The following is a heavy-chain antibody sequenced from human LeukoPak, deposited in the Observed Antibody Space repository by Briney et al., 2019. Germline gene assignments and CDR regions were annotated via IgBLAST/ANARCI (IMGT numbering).Heavy chain of an antibody. CDR3: ARYYDILTGSIMGFDY. CDR2: ISAYNGNT. V-gene: IGHV1-18*01. D-gene: IGHD3-9*01. J-gene: IGHJ4*02. Sequence: ASVKVSCKASGYTFTSYSISWVRQAPGQGLEWMGWISAYNGNTNYAQKLQGRVTMTTDTSTSTAYMELRSLRSDDTAVYYCARYYDILTGSIMGFDYWGQGTLVTVSS. CDR1: GYTFTSYS.